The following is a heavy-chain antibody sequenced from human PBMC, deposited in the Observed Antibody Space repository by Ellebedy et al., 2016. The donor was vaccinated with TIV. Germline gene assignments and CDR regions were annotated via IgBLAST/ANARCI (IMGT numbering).Heavy chain of an antibody. D-gene: IGHD3-22*01. J-gene: IGHJ5*01. CDR1: GFAFTNAW. Sequence: GGSLRLSCAASGFAFTNAWMNWVRQAPGKGLEWVGRIKSKFDGGTTDYAAPVKGRFAISRDDSTNTLKLQMNSLRTDDTGVYYCTIYYDTSLDSWGQGTLVTVFS. CDR3: TIYYDTSLDS. V-gene: IGHV3-15*07. CDR2: IKSKFDGGTT.